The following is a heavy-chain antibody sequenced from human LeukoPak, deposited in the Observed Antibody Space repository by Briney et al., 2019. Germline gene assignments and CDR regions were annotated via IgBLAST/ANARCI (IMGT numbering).Heavy chain of an antibody. CDR1: GFTFSSYG. V-gene: IGHV3-30*18. D-gene: IGHD4-17*01. Sequence: PGRSLRLSCAASGFTFSSYGMRWVRQAPGKGLEWVAVISYDGSNKYYADSVKGRFTISRDNSKNTLYLQMNSLRAEDTAVYYCAKQKDYGDYYYFDYWGQGTLVTVSS. J-gene: IGHJ4*02. CDR3: AKQKDYGDYYYFDY. CDR2: ISYDGSNK.